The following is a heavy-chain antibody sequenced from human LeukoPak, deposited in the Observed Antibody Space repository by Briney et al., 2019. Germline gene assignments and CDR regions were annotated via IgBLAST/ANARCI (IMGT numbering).Heavy chain of an antibody. CDR2: IYHSGST. Sequence: SETLSLTCAVSGYSISSGYYWGWIRQPPGKGLEWIGSIYHSGSTYYNPSLKSRVTISVDTSKNQFSLKLSSVTAADTAVYYCASLSVHFDYWGQGTLVTDSS. CDR1: GYSISSGYY. J-gene: IGHJ4*02. V-gene: IGHV4-38-2*01. CDR3: ASLSVHFDY.